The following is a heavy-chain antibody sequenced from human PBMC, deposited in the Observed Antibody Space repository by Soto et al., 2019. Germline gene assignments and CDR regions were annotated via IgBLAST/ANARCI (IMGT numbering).Heavy chain of an antibody. CDR1: GYPSSGFY. V-gene: IGHV1-2*02. J-gene: IGHJ4*02. CDR3: ASAAVTGTAGLDF. Sequence: ASVKVSCTASGYPSSGFYMHWVRHAPGQGLEWMGWINPNSGGTKSAEKFQGRVTMTRDTSISTAYMELSRLTSDDTAVYYCASAAVTGTAGLDFWGQGTQVTVSS. D-gene: IGHD6-19*01. CDR2: INPNSGGT.